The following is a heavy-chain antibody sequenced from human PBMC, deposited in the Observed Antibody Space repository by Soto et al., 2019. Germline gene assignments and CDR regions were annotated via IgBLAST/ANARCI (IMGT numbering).Heavy chain of an antibody. Sequence: PSETLSLTCAVYGGSFSGYYWSWIRQPPGKGLEWIGEINHSGSTNYNPSLKSRVTISVDTSKNQFSLKLSSVTAADTAVYYCARGGRYYYGSGMLYYYYGMDVWGQGTTVTV. V-gene: IGHV4-34*01. CDR1: GGSFSGYY. CDR3: ARGGRYYYGSGMLYYYYGMDV. CDR2: INHSGST. J-gene: IGHJ6*02. D-gene: IGHD3-10*01.